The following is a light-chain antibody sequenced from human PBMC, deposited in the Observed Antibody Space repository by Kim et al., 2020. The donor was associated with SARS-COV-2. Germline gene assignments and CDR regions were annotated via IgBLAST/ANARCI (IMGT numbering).Light chain of an antibody. CDR1: QSVLYRSNNKSY. Sequence: ATINCKSSQSVLYRSNNKSYLAWYQQKPGQPPKLLIYWASTRESGVPDRFSGSGSGTDFTLTISSLQAEDVAVYYCQQYYSTPRTFGQGTKVEIK. CDR3: QQYYSTPRT. V-gene: IGKV4-1*01. CDR2: WAS. J-gene: IGKJ1*01.